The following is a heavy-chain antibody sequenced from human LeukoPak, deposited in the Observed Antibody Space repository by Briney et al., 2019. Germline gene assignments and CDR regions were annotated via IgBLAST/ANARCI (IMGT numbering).Heavy chain of an antibody. V-gene: IGHV4-59*01. CDR1: GGSISSYY. CDR2: INYSGST. D-gene: IGHD5-18*01. Sequence: KPSETLSLTCTVSGGSISSYYWRWIRQPPGKGREGIGYINYSGSTNYNPSLKSRVTISVDTSKNQFSLKLSSVTAADTAVYYCARARVDTAMVDYWGQGTLVTVSS. CDR3: ARARVDTAMVDY. J-gene: IGHJ4*02.